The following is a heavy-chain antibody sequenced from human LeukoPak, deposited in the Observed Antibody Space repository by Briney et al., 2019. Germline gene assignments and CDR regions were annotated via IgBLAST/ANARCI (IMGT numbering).Heavy chain of an antibody. CDR1: EYTFTSYY. J-gene: IGHJ4*02. CDR3: ARDLVGATFY. D-gene: IGHD1-26*01. V-gene: IGHV1-46*01. CDR2: INPSGGST. Sequence: ASVTVSCKASEYTFTSYYMHWVRQAPGQGLEWMGIINPSGGSTSYAQKFQGRVTMTRDTSTSTVYMELSSLRSEDTAVYYCARDLVGATFYWGQGTLVTVSS.